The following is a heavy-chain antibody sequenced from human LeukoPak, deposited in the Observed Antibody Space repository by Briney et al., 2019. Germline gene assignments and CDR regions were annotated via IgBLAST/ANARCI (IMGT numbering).Heavy chain of an antibody. CDR3: ARDSQDTAIDY. CDR1: GGSISSGGYS. J-gene: IGHJ4*02. V-gene: IGHV4-30-2*01. D-gene: IGHD5-18*01. CDR2: IYHSGST. Sequence: PSQTLSLTCAVSGGSISSGGYSWSWIRQPPGKGLEWIGYIYHSGSTYYNPSLKSRVTISVDTSKNQFSLKLSSVTAADTAVYYCARDSQDTAIDYWGQGTLVTVSS.